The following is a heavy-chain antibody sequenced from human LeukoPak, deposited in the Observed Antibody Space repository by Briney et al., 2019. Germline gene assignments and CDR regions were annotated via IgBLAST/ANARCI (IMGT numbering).Heavy chain of an antibody. J-gene: IGHJ4*02. CDR1: GSSLSTSGVG. D-gene: IGHD5-24*01. V-gene: IGHV2-5*02. CDR3: AHMGIEMATTKYYFDY. Sequence: SGPTLVNPTQTLTLTCTFSGSSLSTSGVGVGWIRQPPGKALEWLALIYWDDDKRYSPSLKSRLTITKDTSKNQVVLTMTNMDPVDTATYYCAHMGIEMATTKYYFDYWGQGTLVTVSS. CDR2: IYWDDDK.